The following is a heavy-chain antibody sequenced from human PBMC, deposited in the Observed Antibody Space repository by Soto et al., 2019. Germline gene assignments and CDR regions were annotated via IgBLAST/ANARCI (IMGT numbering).Heavy chain of an antibody. CDR1: GFTFSSYA. J-gene: IGHJ4*02. Sequence: GGSLRLSCAASGFTFSSYAMSWVRQAPGKGLEWVSAISGSGGSTYYADSVKGRFTISRDNSKNTLYLQMNSLRAEDTAVYYCAKGPTLAPYYYDSSGYYLPDYWGQGTLVTVSS. CDR3: AKGPTLAPYYYDSSGYYLPDY. CDR2: ISGSGGST. V-gene: IGHV3-23*01. D-gene: IGHD3-22*01.